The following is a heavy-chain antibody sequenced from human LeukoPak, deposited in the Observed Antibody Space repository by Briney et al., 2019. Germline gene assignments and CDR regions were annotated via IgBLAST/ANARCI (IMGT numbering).Heavy chain of an antibody. CDR3: ARVEEGYGSGRRENYYYYYMDV. Sequence: SETLSLTCTVSGGSISSSDYYWGWIRQPPGKGLEWIGYIYYSGSTNYNPSLKSRVTISVDTSKNQFSLKLSSVTAADTAVYYCARVEEGYGSGRRENYYYYYMDVWGKGTTVTISS. V-gene: IGHV4-61*08. CDR1: GGSISSSDYY. J-gene: IGHJ6*03. CDR2: IYYSGST. D-gene: IGHD3-10*01.